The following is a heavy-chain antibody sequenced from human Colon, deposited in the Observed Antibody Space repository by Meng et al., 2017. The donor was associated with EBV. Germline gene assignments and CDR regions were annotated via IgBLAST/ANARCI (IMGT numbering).Heavy chain of an antibody. Sequence: LLQSRVWVKKLWASVRVSCEASGYTFASYGISWLRQAPGQGLEWMGWFVNNVDTYSAQKFQGRVTMTTDTHTSTAFMELRSLRSDDTAVYYCARGTPGRSYSDYWGQGTLVTVSS. D-gene: IGHD3-10*01. V-gene: IGHV1-18*01. CDR3: ARGTPGRSYSDY. CDR1: GYTFASYG. CDR2: FVNNVDT. J-gene: IGHJ4*02.